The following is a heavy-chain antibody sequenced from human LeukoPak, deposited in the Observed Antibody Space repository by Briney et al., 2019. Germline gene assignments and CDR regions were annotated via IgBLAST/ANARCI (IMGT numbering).Heavy chain of an antibody. CDR1: GGSISSSSYY. CDR2: INHSGST. Sequence: PSETLSLTCTVSGGSISSSSYYWSWIRQPPGKGLEWIGEINHSGSTNYNPSLKSRVTISVDTSKNQFSLKLSFVTAADTAVYYCARLGYCSSTSCSTGGNYYYYYMDVWGKGTTVTVSS. CDR3: ARLGYCSSTSCSTGGNYYYYYMDV. J-gene: IGHJ6*03. D-gene: IGHD2-2*01. V-gene: IGHV4-39*07.